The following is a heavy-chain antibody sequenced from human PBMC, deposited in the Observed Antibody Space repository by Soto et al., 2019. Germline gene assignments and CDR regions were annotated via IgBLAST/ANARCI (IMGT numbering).Heavy chain of an antibody. J-gene: IGHJ4*02. Sequence: PSETLSLTCTVSGGSISSGDYYWSWIRQPPGKGLEYIGYIYYSGSSHYNPSLKSRVTISLDTSRNQFSLKLSSVTAADTAVYFCVSQRTTVITQAYFDYWGPGALVTSPQ. CDR3: VSQRTTVITQAYFDY. CDR1: GGSISSGDYY. CDR2: IYYSGSS. V-gene: IGHV4-30-4*01. D-gene: IGHD4-4*01.